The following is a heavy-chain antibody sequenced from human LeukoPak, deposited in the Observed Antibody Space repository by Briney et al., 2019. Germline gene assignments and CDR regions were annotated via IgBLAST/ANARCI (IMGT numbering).Heavy chain of an antibody. V-gene: IGHV1-18*01. CDR2: ISAYNGNT. CDR3: ARDSPGYYYDSSGYYASDAFDI. D-gene: IGHD3-22*01. CDR1: GYTFTSYG. Sequence: GASVKVSCKASGYTFTSYGISWVRRAPGQGLEWMGWISAYNGNTNYAQKLQGRVTMTTDTSTSTAYMELRSLRSDDTAVYYCARDSPGYYYDSSGYYASDAFDIWGQGTMVTVSS. J-gene: IGHJ3*02.